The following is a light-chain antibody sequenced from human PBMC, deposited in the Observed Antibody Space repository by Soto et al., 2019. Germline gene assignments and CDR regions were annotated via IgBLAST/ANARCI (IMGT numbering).Light chain of an antibody. J-gene: IGKJ3*01. V-gene: IGKV1-33*01. CDR2: DAS. CDR1: QDISKY. Sequence: DIQMTQSPSSLSASVGDRVTITCQASQDISKYLNWYQQKPGKAPKLLIYDASNLETGVPSRFSGSGSGTDFTLTSNSLQPEDIAKYYCQKYKSLLSFGPGTKVDIK. CDR3: QKYKSLLS.